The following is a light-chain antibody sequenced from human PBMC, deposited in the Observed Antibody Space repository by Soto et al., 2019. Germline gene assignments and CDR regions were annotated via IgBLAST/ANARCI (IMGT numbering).Light chain of an antibody. J-gene: IGKJ4*01. Sequence: EIVLTQSPATLSLSPGERATLSCRASQSVSSYLAWYQQKPGQAPRLLIYDASNRATGIPARFSGSGSGTDFTLTISSLEPEDFAVYYGQQRSNWPLTFGGGTKVEFK. CDR2: DAS. CDR3: QQRSNWPLT. CDR1: QSVSSY. V-gene: IGKV3-11*01.